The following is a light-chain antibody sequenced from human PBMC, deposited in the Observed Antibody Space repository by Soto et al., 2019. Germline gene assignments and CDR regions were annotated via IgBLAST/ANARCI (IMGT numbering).Light chain of an antibody. V-gene: IGKV3-20*01. CDR1: QSINNNY. J-gene: IGKJ2*01. CDR3: QQFGGSPPMYT. CDR2: TAS. Sequence: EIVLTQSPGTLSLSPGARATLSCRASQSINNNYLAWYQQKPGQAPRLIIYTASNRATGVPARFSGSGSGTDVTLTIARLEPEDFVVYYWQQFGGSPPMYTFGQGTKLEIK.